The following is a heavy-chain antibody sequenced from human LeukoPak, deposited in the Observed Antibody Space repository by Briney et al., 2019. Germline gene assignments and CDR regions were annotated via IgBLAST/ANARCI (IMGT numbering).Heavy chain of an antibody. CDR3: AREGVTIFGVVTHLRAHTFDY. J-gene: IGHJ4*02. D-gene: IGHD3-3*01. Sequence: GASVKVSCKASGGTFSSCAISWVRQAPGQGLEWMGGIIPIFGTANYAQKFQGRVTITADESTSTAYMELSSLRSEDTAVYYCAREGVTIFGVVTHLRAHTFDYWGQGTLVTVSS. CDR1: GGTFSSCA. CDR2: IIPIFGTA. V-gene: IGHV1-69*13.